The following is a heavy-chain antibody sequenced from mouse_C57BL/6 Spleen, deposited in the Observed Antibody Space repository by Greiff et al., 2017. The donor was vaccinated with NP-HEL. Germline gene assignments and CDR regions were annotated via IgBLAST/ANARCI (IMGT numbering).Heavy chain of an antibody. CDR2: IHPNSGST. CDR3: ARSPISYYFDY. V-gene: IGHV1-64*01. D-gene: IGHD6-5*01. J-gene: IGHJ2*01. CDR1: GYTFTSYW. Sequence: VKLQQPGAELVKPGASVKLSCKASGYTFTSYWMHWVKQRPGQGLEWIGMIHPNSGSTNYNEKFKSKATLTVDKSSSTAYMQLSSLTSEDSAVYYCARSPISYYFDYWGQGTTLTVSS.